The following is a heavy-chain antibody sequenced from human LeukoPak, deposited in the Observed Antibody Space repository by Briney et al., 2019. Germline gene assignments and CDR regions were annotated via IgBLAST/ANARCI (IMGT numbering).Heavy chain of an antibody. Sequence: SETLSLTCTVSGGSISSYYWSWIRQPAGKGLEWIGRIYTNGSTNYNPSLKSRVTISIDKSNNQFSLNLSSVTAADTAVYYCARVSYTSGAHHYYYYMDVWGKGTTVTVSS. J-gene: IGHJ6*03. CDR3: ARVSYTSGAHHYYYYMDV. V-gene: IGHV4-4*07. CDR2: IYTNGST. D-gene: IGHD6-19*01. CDR1: GGSISSYY.